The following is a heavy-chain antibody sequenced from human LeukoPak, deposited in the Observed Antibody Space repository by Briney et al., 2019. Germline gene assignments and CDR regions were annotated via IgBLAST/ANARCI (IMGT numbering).Heavy chain of an antibody. Sequence: PSGTLSLTCAVSGGSISSSNWWSWVRQPPGKGLEWIGEIYHSGSTNYNPSLKSRVTISVDTSKNQFSLKLSSVTAADTAVYYCARAYSSAGHATGYWGQGTLVTVSS. D-gene: IGHD6-25*01. V-gene: IGHV4-4*02. CDR3: ARAYSSAGHATGY. CDR2: IYHSGST. J-gene: IGHJ4*02. CDR1: GGSISSSNW.